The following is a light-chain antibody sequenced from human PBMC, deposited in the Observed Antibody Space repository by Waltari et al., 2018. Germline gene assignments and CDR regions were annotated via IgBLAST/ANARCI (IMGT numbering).Light chain of an antibody. CDR2: WAS. CDR1: QSVLYSSNNKNY. Sequence: DIVMTQSPDSLALSLGERATINSKSTQSVLYSSNNKNYLAWYQQKPGQPPKLLIYWASTRESGVPDRFSGSGSGTDFTLTISSLQAEDVAVYYCQQYYSIPYTFGQGTKLEIK. V-gene: IGKV4-1*01. J-gene: IGKJ2*01. CDR3: QQYYSIPYT.